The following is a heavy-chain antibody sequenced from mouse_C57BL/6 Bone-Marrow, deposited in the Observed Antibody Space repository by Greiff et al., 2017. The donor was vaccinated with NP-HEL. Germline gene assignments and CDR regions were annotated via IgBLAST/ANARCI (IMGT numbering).Heavy chain of an antibody. CDR3: ARSHDGYYEAMDY. CDR1: GYTFTDYY. Sequence: EVQLHQSGPVLVKPGASVKMSCKASGYTFTDYYMNWVKQSHGKSLEWIGVINPYNGGTSYNQKFKGKATLTVDKSSSTAYMELNSLTSEDSAVYYCARSHDGYYEAMDYWGQGTSVTVSS. J-gene: IGHJ4*01. V-gene: IGHV1-19*01. D-gene: IGHD2-3*01. CDR2: INPYNGGT.